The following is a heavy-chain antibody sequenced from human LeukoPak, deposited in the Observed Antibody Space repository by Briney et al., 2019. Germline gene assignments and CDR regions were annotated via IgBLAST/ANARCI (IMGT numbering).Heavy chain of an antibody. D-gene: IGHD1-26*01. CDR3: ARALKGLRRRIGGTTTFEYYYYMDV. CDR2: ISYDGSNK. V-gene: IGHV3-30*04. J-gene: IGHJ6*03. CDR1: GFTFSSYA. Sequence: PGRSLRLSCAASGFTFSSYAMHWVRQAPGKGLEWVAVISYDGSNKYYADSVKGRFTISRDNSKNTLYLQMNSLRAEDTAVYYCARALKGLRRRIGGTTTFEYYYYMDVWGKGTTVTISS.